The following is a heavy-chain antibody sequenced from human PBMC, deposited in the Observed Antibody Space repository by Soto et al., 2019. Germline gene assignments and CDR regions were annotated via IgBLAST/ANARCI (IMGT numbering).Heavy chain of an antibody. CDR3: ARGGGSSSSWYEANYYYYGMDV. CDR2: IIPIFGTA. J-gene: IGHJ6*02. D-gene: IGHD6-13*01. V-gene: IGHV1-69*01. CDR1: GGTFSSYA. Sequence: QVQLVQSGAEVKKPGSSVKVSCKASGGTFSSYAISWVRQAPGQGLEWMGGIIPIFGTANYAQKFQGRVTITADESTSTAYMELSSLRSEDTAVYYCARGGGSSSSWYEANYYYYGMDVWGQGTTVTVSS.